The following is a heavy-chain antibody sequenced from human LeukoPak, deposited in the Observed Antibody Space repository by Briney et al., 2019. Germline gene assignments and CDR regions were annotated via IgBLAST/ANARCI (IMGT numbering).Heavy chain of an antibody. V-gene: IGHV3-53*01. CDR3: ARLVNSSSWYRNYFDY. D-gene: IGHD6-13*01. Sequence: GGSLRLSCAASGFTVSSNYMSWVRQAPGKGLEWVSVIYSGGSTYYADSVKGRFTISRDNSKNTLYLQMNSLRAEDTAVYYCARLVNSSSWYRNYFDYWGQGTLVTVSS. CDR1: GFTVSSNY. CDR2: IYSGGST. J-gene: IGHJ4*02.